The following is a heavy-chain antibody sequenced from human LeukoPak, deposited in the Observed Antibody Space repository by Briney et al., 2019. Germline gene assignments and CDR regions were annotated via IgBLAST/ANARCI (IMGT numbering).Heavy chain of an antibody. CDR2: IYSGGST. CDR3: ARLYDWYYFDY. CDR1: GFTVSSNY. V-gene: IGHV3-53*01. J-gene: IGHJ4*02. D-gene: IGHD3-3*01. Sequence: GGSLRLSCAASGFTVSSNYVSWVRQAPGKGLEWVSVIYSGGSTYYADSVKGRFTISRDNSKNTLYLQMNSLSAEDTAVYYCARLYDWYYFDYWGQGTLVTVSS.